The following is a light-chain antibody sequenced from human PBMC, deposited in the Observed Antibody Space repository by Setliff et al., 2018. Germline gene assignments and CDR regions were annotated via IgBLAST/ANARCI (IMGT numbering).Light chain of an antibody. CDR3: SSYAGSNTPYV. J-gene: IGLJ1*01. Sequence: QSVLTQPPSAAGSPGQSVAISCTGTSSDGGGYNYVSWYQQHPGKAPKLMIYELSKRPSGVPDRFSGSQSGNTAALTVSGLQAEDEADYYCSSYAGSNTPYVFGTGTKGTVL. CDR2: ELS. CDR1: SSDGGGYNY. V-gene: IGLV2-8*01.